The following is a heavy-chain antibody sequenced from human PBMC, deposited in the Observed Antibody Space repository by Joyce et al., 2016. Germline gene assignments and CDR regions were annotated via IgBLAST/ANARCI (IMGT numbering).Heavy chain of an antibody. CDR2: FSGSGGSR. V-gene: IGHV3-23*01. CDR1: GFTFSSYA. Sequence: EVQLLESGGGLVQPGGSLTLSCAASGFTFSSYAMSWVRQAPGTGLEWVSGFSGSGGSRYDADSVKGRFTISRENSINTLYLRMNSLRAEDTAVYFCAKGDSSGYYYNYYFDYWGQGTLVTVSS. D-gene: IGHD3-22*01. J-gene: IGHJ4*02. CDR3: AKGDSSGYYYNYYFDY.